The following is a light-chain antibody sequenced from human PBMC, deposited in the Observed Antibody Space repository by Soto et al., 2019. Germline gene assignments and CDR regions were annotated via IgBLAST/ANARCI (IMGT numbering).Light chain of an antibody. J-gene: IGLJ2*01. V-gene: IGLV2-23*02. Sequence: QSALTQPASVSGSPGQSITISCTGTSSDVGSYNLVSWYQQHPGKAPKLMIYEVSKRPSGVSNRFSGSKSGNTASLTISGVQAEDEADYYCCSYAGSSTLMVFGGGTKVTVL. CDR2: EVS. CDR1: SSDVGSYNL. CDR3: CSYAGSSTLMV.